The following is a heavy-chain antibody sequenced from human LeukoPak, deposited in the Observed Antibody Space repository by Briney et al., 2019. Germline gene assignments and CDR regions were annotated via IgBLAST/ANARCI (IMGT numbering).Heavy chain of an antibody. CDR1: GFTFSSYA. D-gene: IGHD6-19*01. CDR3: ADQVRGWTSFDY. V-gene: IGHV3-23*01. Sequence: GGSLRLSCAASGFTFSSYAMSWVRQAPGKGLEWVSAISGSGGSTYYADSVKGRFTISRDNSKNTLYLQMNSLRAEETAVYYCADQVRGWTSFDYWGQGTLVTVSS. J-gene: IGHJ4*02. CDR2: ISGSGGST.